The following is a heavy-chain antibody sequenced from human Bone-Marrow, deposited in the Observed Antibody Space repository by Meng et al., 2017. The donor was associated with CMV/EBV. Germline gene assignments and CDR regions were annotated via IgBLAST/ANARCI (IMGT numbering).Heavy chain of an antibody. J-gene: IGHJ4*02. Sequence: GESLKISCAASGFTFSSYAMHWVRQAPGKGLEWVAVISYDGSNKYYADSVKGRFTISRDNSKNTLYLQMNSPRAEDTAVYYCARGYRGYGTGWGQGTLVTVSS. CDR3: ARGYRGYGTG. D-gene: IGHD3-10*01. CDR2: ISYDGSNK. CDR1: GFTFSSYA. V-gene: IGHV3-30*04.